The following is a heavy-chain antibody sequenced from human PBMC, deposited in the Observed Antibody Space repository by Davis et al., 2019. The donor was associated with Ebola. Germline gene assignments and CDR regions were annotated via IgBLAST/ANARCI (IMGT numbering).Heavy chain of an antibody. CDR2: IIPIFGTA. D-gene: IGHD2-2*02. CDR3: ARGRLGPAAILGGWFDP. V-gene: IGHV1-69*06. Sequence: SVKVSCKASGGTFSSYAISWVRQAPGQGLEWMGGIIPIFGTANYAQKFQGRVTITADKSTSTAYMELSSLRSEDTAVYYCARGRLGPAAILGGWFDPWGQGTLVTVSS. J-gene: IGHJ5*02. CDR1: GGTFSSYA.